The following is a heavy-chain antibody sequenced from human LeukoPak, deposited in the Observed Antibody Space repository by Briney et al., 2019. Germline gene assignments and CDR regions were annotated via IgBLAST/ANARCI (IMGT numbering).Heavy chain of an antibody. J-gene: IGHJ4*02. CDR1: GFTFSSYA. Sequence: PGGSLRLSCAASGFTFSSYAMNWVRQAPGKGLEWISFISSGGTTISYADSVKGRFTVSRDSARNSLYLQMNSLRVEDTAVYYCAKDPANLRYRLSDDYWGQGTLVTVSS. D-gene: IGHD3-16*01. CDR2: ISSGGTTI. V-gene: IGHV3-48*01. CDR3: AKDPANLRYRLSDDY.